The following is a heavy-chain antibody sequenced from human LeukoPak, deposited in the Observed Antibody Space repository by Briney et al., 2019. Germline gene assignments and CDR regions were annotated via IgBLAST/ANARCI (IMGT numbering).Heavy chain of an antibody. Sequence: ASVKVSSKASGGTFTSYAISWVRQAPGQRLEWMGRIIPILGIANYAQKFQGRVTITADKSTSTAYMELSSLRSEDMAVYYCARDIGIAARPGLNWFDPWGQGTLVTVSS. CDR1: GGTFTSYA. V-gene: IGHV1-69*04. CDR2: IIPILGIA. J-gene: IGHJ5*02. CDR3: ARDIGIAARPGLNWFDP. D-gene: IGHD6-6*01.